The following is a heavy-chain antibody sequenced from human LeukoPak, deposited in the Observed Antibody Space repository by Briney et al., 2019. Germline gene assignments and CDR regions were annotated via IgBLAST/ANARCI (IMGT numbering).Heavy chain of an antibody. CDR2: IIPIFGTA. D-gene: IGHD3-22*01. J-gene: IGHJ4*02. V-gene: IGHV1-69*13. CDR1: GGTFSSYA. Sequence: ASMKVSCKASGGTFSSYAISWVRQAPGQGLEWMGGIIPIFGTANYAQKFQGRVTITADESTSTAYMELSSLRSEDTAVYYCARGADSSGTDYWGQGTLVAVSS. CDR3: ARGADSSGTDY.